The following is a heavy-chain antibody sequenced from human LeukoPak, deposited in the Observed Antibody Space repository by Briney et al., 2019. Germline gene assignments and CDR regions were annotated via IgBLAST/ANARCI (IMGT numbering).Heavy chain of an antibody. CDR1: GFTFSNYE. CDR3: ARAGPSSSWHQFDY. V-gene: IGHV3-48*03. D-gene: IGHD6-13*01. CDR2: ISSSGSTI. Sequence: GGSLRLSCAAFGFTFSNYEVNWVRQAPGKGLEWISYISSSGSTIYYADSVKGRFTISRDNSKNTLYFQMNSLRAEDTAVYYCARAGPSSSWHQFDYWGQGTLVTVSS. J-gene: IGHJ4*02.